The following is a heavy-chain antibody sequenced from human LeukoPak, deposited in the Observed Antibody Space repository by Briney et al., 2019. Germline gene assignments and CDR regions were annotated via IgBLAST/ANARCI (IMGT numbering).Heavy chain of an antibody. D-gene: IGHD3-22*01. CDR3: ARDRSDYDSSGYYYCAFDI. V-gene: IGHV3-74*01. J-gene: IGHJ3*02. CDR1: GFTFSSYW. Sequence: GGSLRLSCAASGFTFSSYWMHWVRQAPGKGLVWVSRINSDGSSTSYADSVKGRFTISRDNAKNSLYLQMNSLRAEDTAVYYCARDRSDYDSSGYYYCAFDIWGQGTMVTVSS. CDR2: INSDGSST.